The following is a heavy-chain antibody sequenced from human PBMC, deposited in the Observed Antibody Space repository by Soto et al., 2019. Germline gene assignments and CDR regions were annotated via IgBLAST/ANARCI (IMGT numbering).Heavy chain of an antibody. Sequence: TLSLTCAVSGAPISGSYYYWAWLRQSPGKGPEWIGSVFYTGFTSYNPSLESRVSVSVDTSKSQFSLKLSAVTAADTAVYYCATSQKGYNWNYFDNWGQGALVTVSS. V-gene: IGHV4-39*01. CDR1: GAPISGSYYY. CDR2: VFYTGFT. CDR3: ATSQKGYNWNYFDN. J-gene: IGHJ4*02. D-gene: IGHD1-20*01.